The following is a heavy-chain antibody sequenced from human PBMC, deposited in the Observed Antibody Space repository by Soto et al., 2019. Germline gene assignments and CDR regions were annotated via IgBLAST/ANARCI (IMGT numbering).Heavy chain of an antibody. Sequence: AGGSLRLSCAASGFAVSSSYMTWVRQVPGKGLEWVSVIYNDGATYYADSVRGRFTISRDIFKNTLILQMNSLKNDDTAVYYCARGHYAGPGQWGQGTPVTVSS. V-gene: IGHV3-53*05. D-gene: IGHD3-16*01. CDR3: ARGHYAGPGQ. CDR1: GFAVSSSY. J-gene: IGHJ4*02. CDR2: IYNDGAT.